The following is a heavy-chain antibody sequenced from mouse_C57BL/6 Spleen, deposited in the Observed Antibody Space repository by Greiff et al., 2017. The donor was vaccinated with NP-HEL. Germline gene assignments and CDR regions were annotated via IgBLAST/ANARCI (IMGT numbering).Heavy chain of an antibody. J-gene: IGHJ3*01. D-gene: IGHD4-1*01. CDR1: GFTFTDYY. CDR2: IRNKANGYTT. Sequence: DVQLVESGGGLVQPGGSLSLSCAASGFTFTDYYMSWVRQPPGKALEWLGFIRNKANGYTTEYSASVKVRFTISRDNSQSILYLQMNALRAEDSATYDGARYTNTWFAYWGQGTLVTVSA. V-gene: IGHV7-3*01. CDR3: ARYTNTWFAY.